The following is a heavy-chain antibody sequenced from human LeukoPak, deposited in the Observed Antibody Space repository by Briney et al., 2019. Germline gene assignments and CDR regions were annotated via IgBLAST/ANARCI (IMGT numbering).Heavy chain of an antibody. CDR3: ARKTSSSPSTAYDY. Sequence: RTGGSLRLSCAASGFTFSIYSMNWVRQAPGKGLEWVSSISSSSSYIYYADSVKGRFTISRDNAKNSLYLQMNSLRAEDTAVYYCARKTSSSPSTAYDYWGQGTLVTVSS. D-gene: IGHD6-13*01. J-gene: IGHJ4*02. CDR2: ISSSSSYI. CDR1: GFTFSIYS. V-gene: IGHV3-21*01.